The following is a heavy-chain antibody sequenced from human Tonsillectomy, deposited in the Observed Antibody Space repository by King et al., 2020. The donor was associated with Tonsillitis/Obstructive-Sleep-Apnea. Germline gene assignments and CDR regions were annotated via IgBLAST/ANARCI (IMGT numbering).Heavy chain of an antibody. D-gene: IGHD2-15*01. Sequence: VQLQRWGAGLLKPSETLSLTCAVYGGSFSGYYWSWIRQPPGKGLEWIGEINHSGSTNYNPSLKSRVTISVDTSKNQFSLKLSSVTAADTAVYYCASSSPEYMDVWGKGTTVTVSS. CDR2: INHSGST. V-gene: IGHV4-34*01. J-gene: IGHJ6*03. CDR1: GGSFSGYY. CDR3: ASSSPEYMDV.